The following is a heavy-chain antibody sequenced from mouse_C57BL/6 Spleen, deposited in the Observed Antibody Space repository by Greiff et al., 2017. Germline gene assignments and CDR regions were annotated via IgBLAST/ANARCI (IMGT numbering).Heavy chain of an antibody. CDR3: ARDSYYYGSSYYYAMDY. V-gene: IGHV5-4*01. CDR1: GFTFSSYA. CDR2: ISDGGSYT. J-gene: IGHJ4*01. Sequence: DVKLVESGGGLVKPGGSLKLSCAASGFTFSSYAMSWVRQTPEKRLEWVATISDGGSYTYYPDNVKGRFTISRDNAKNNLYLQMSHLKSEDTAMYYCARDSYYYGSSYYYAMDYWGQGTSVTVSS. D-gene: IGHD1-1*01.